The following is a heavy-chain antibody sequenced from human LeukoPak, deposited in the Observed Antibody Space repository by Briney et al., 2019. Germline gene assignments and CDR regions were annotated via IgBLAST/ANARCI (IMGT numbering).Heavy chain of an antibody. CDR1: GFSFRSHV. D-gene: IGHD3-10*01. CDR3: ARDQYGSGSWLTGMGV. Sequence: QTGGSLRLSCAASGFSFRSHVIHWVRQAPGEGLDWVAMISYDENNKYHADSVKGRFTISRDNSKSTLYLQMNSPRAEDTAVYHCARDQYGSGSWLTGMGVWGQGTTVTVSS. J-gene: IGHJ6*02. V-gene: IGHV3-30*04. CDR2: ISYDENNK.